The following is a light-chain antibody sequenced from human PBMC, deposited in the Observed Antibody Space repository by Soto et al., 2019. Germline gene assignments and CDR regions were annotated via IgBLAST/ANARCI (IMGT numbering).Light chain of an antibody. J-gene: IGKJ4*01. CDR1: QRVRSY. CDR2: DAS. Sequence: EIVLTQSPGTLSLSPGERAAVSCRASQRVRSYLAWYQQKPGQAPGLLIYDASKRATGIPARFSGSGSGTDFTLSISSLEPEDFAVYFCQQRSNCPSTFGGGTKLEI. CDR3: QQRSNCPST. V-gene: IGKV3-11*01.